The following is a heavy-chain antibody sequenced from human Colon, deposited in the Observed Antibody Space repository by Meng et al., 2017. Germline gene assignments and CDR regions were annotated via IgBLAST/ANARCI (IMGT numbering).Heavy chain of an antibody. J-gene: IGHJ1*01. V-gene: IGHV3-74*03. CDR3: TNDRLDH. Sequence: GGSLRLSCTGSGFSVTDHWMHWVRQGPGKGPVWVSRINPDGSDPTYADSVKGRFTISRDNAKNTVYLQMDSLRAEVSALYYCTNDRLDHWGQGALVTVSS. D-gene: IGHD1-1*01. CDR2: INPDGSDP. CDR1: GFSVTDHW.